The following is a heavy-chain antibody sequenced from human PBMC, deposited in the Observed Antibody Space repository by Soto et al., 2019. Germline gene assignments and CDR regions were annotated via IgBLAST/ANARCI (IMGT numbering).Heavy chain of an antibody. J-gene: IGHJ4*02. V-gene: IGHV4-39*01. CDR3: ARNELGYCTNGVCSSFFDY. CDR2: IYYSGST. CDR1: GGSISSSSYY. Sequence: QLQLQESGPGLVKPSETLSLTCTVSGGSISSSSYYWGWNRQPPGKGLEWIGSIYYSGSTYYNPSLQSRVTISVDTSKNQFSLKLSSVTAADTAVYYCARNELGYCTNGVCSSFFDYWGQGTLVTVSS. D-gene: IGHD2-8*01.